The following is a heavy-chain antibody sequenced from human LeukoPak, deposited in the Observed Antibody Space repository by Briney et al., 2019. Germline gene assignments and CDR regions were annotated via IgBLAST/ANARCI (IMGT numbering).Heavy chain of an antibody. CDR1: GGTFSSYA. CDR3: ARDSLVVPAASYYYYYYMDV. J-gene: IGHJ6*03. Sequence: SVKVSCKASGGTFSSYAISWVRQAPGQGLEWMGGIIPIFGTANYAQKFQGRVTITTDESTSTAYMELSSLRSEDTAVYYCARDSLVVPAASYYYYYYMDVWGKGTTVTVSS. V-gene: IGHV1-69*05. CDR2: IIPIFGTA. D-gene: IGHD2-2*01.